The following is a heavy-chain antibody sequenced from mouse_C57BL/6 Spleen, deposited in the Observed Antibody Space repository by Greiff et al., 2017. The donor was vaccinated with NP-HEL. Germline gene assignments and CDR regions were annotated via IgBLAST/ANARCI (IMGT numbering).Heavy chain of an antibody. J-gene: IGHJ3*01. Sequence: EVMLVESGGGLVKPGGSLKLSCAASGFTFSSYAMSWVRQTPEKRLEWVATISDGGSYTYYPDNVKGRFTISRGNAKNNLYLQMSHLKSEDTAMYYCARDEGTAQATAWFAYWGQGTLVTVSA. V-gene: IGHV5-4*01. CDR1: GFTFSSYA. CDR2: ISDGGSYT. CDR3: ARDEGTAQATAWFAY. D-gene: IGHD3-2*02.